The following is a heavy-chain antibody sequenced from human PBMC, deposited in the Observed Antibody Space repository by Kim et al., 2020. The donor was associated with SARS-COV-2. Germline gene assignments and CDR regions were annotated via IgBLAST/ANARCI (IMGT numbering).Heavy chain of an antibody. CDR1: GFTFSSYG. V-gene: IGHV3-33*01. CDR2: IWYDGSNK. J-gene: IGHJ2*01. CDR3: ARDRPTVTHLWGKALDWYFEL. D-gene: IGHD4-17*01. Sequence: GGSLRLSCAASGFTFSSYGMHWVRQAPGKGLEWVAGIWYDGSNKYYADSVKGRFTISRDKSKNTLYLQMNSLRAEDTAVYYCARDRPTVTHLWGKALDWYFELWGRGTLVTVSS.